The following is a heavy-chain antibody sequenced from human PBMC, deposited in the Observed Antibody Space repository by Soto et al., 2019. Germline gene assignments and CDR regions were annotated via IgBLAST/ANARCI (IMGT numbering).Heavy chain of an antibody. Sequence: PSEILSLTCTVSGGSITSGGYHWSWIRQHPGKGLEWIGYIYYSGFTYYNPSLKSRVTISVDTSKNQFSLKLSSVTAADTAVYYCARSVFPWGQGTLVTVSS. CDR2: IYYSGFT. CDR1: GGSITSGGYH. CDR3: ARSVFP. J-gene: IGHJ5*02. V-gene: IGHV4-31*03.